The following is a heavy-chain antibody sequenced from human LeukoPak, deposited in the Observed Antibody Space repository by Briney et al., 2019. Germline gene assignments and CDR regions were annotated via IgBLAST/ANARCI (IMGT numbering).Heavy chain of an antibody. J-gene: IGHJ4*02. D-gene: IGHD5-24*01. V-gene: IGHV5-51*01. Sequence: ETLSLTCTVSGGSISSYYWSWIRQPPGKGLEWMGIIYPGDSDTRYSPSFQGQVTISADKSISTAYLQWSSLKASDTAMYYCARGSGDKEMATIMDYWGQGTLVTVSS. CDR3: ARGSGDKEMATIMDY. CDR2: IYPGDSDT. CDR1: GGSISSYY.